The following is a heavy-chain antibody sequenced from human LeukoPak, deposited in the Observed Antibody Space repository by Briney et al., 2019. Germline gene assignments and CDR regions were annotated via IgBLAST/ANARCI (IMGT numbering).Heavy chain of an antibody. D-gene: IGHD3-16*01. J-gene: IGHJ3*02. V-gene: IGHV3-74*01. CDR2: INSDGSST. CDR3: ARDTYYDYVWGSPPHAFDI. Sequence: GGSLRLSCAASGFTFSSYWMHWVRQAPGKGLVWVSRINSDGSSTSYADSVKGRFTISRDIAKNTLYLQMNSLRAEDTAVYYCARDTYYDYVWGSPPHAFDIWGQGTMVTVSS. CDR1: GFTFSSYW.